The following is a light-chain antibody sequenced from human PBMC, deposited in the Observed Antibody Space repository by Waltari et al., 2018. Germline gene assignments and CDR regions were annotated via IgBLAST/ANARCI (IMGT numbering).Light chain of an antibody. J-gene: IGKJ4*01. Sequence: EVVLTQSPVTLSLSAGERASLPCRASESVYKYLAWYQKIPGQPPRLLIYDTSHRAAGVPGRFSGCGYWTDFTLTITSLEAEDFAVYFCQQGSILPLTFGGGTRVEIK. CDR2: DTS. CDR1: ESVYKY. CDR3: QQGSILPLT. V-gene: IGKV3-11*01.